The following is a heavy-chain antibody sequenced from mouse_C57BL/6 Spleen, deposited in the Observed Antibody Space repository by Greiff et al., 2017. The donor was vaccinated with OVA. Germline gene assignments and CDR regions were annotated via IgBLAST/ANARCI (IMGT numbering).Heavy chain of an antibody. Sequence: EVQLQQSGGDLVKPGGSLKLSCAASGFTFSSYGMSWVRQTPDKRLEWVATISSGGSYTYYPDSVKGRFTISRDNAKNTLYLQMSSLKSEDTAMYYCARHYSNYFDYWGQGTTLTVSS. CDR3: ARHYSNYFDY. D-gene: IGHD2-5*01. CDR1: GFTFSSYG. V-gene: IGHV5-6*01. J-gene: IGHJ2*01. CDR2: ISSGGSYT.